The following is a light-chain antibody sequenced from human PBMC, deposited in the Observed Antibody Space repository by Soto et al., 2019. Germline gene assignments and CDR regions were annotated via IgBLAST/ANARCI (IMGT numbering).Light chain of an antibody. CDR1: QNMGSW. CDR3: QQSYSTPQT. V-gene: IGKV1-39*01. CDR2: AAS. Sequence: DIQMTQSPSTLSAYVGDRVHMTSLASQNMGSWLAWYQQKPGKAPKLLIYAASSLQSGVPSRFSGSGSGTDFTLTISSLQPEDFATYYCQQSYSTPQTFGPGTKVDIK. J-gene: IGKJ1*01.